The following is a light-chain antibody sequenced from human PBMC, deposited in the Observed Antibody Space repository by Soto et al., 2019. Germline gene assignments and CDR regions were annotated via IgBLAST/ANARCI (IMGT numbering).Light chain of an antibody. Sequence: QSALTQPASVSGSPGQSITISCTGTTSDVGGYNYVSWFQQHPGKAPKLIIYDVSDRPSGVSNRFSGSKSGNTASLTISGLQAEDEADYFCSSYTSSTTPYVVGTGTKLTVL. V-gene: IGLV2-14*01. CDR1: TSDVGGYNY. CDR3: SSYTSSTTPYV. CDR2: DVS. J-gene: IGLJ1*01.